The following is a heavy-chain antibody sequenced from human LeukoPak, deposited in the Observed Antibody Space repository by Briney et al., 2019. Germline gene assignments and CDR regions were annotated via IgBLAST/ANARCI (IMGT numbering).Heavy chain of an antibody. D-gene: IGHD6-13*01. CDR2: FDPEDGET. CDR3: ATVYSSSYFYYYGMDV. V-gene: IGHV1-24*01. J-gene: IGHJ6*02. Sequence: ASVKVSCKVSGYTLTELSMHWVRQAPGKGLEWMGGFDPEDGETIYAQKFQGRVTMTEDTSTDTAYMELSSLRSEDTAVYYCATVYSSSYFYYYGMDVWGQGTTVTVSS. CDR1: GYTLTELS.